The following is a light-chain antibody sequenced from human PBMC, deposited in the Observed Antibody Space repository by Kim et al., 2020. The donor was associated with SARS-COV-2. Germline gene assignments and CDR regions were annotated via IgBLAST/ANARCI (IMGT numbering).Light chain of an antibody. CDR2: EVS. CDR1: TNDVGLYNR. V-gene: IGLV2-18*02. Sequence: GKSVTISCTGTTNDVGLYNRVSWYQQPPGTVPKLVIYEVSNRPSGVPDRFSGSKSGNTASLTISGLQAEDEADYYCNSFTSSSTFVFGTGTKVTVL. CDR3: NSFTSSSTFV. J-gene: IGLJ1*01.